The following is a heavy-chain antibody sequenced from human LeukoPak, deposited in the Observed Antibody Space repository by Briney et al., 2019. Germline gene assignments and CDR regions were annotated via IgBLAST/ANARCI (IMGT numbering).Heavy chain of an antibody. D-gene: IGHD3-9*01. J-gene: IGHJ4*02. Sequence: GGSLRLSCAASGFDFSSNWMHWVRHAPGQGLVWVSRIKGDGISTNYADSVKGRFTISRDIAKNTLYLQMNSLRAEDTAVYYCARELTSYVDYWGQGTLVTVSS. CDR2: IKGDGIST. V-gene: IGHV3-74*01. CDR1: GFDFSSNW. CDR3: ARELTSYVDY.